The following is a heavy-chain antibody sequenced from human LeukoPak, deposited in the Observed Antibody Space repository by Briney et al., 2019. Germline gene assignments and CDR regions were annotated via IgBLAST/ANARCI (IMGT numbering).Heavy chain of an antibody. CDR1: GGSVSNGNFY. J-gene: IGHJ4*02. CDR3: ARGPFGVVIN. D-gene: IGHD3-3*01. V-gene: IGHV4-61*01. CDR2: IYYTGSA. Sequence: SATLSLTCTVSGGSVSNGNFYWSWLRQPPGKALEWIGYIYYTGSAYYSPSLEGRVRISVDTSKNQFSVKLSSVTAADTAVYYCARGPFGVVINWGQGTLVTVSS.